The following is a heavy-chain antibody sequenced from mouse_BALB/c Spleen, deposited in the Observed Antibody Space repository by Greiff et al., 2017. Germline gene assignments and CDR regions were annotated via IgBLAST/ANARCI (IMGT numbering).Heavy chain of an antibody. V-gene: IGHV7-3*02. CDR1: GFTFTDYY. D-gene: IGHD2-4*01. Sequence: EVMLVESGGGLVQPGGSLRLSCATSGFTFTDYYMSWVRQPPGKALEWLGFIRNKANGYTTEYSASVKGRFTISRDNSQSILYLQMNTLRAEDSATYYCARGYYDYDEWYFDVWGAGTTVTVSS. CDR3: ARGYYDYDEWYFDV. CDR2: IRNKANGYTT. J-gene: IGHJ1*01.